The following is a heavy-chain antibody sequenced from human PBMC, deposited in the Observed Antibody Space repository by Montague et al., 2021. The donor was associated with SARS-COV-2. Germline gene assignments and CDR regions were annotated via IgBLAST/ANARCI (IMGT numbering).Heavy chain of an antibody. V-gene: IGHV4-39*01. D-gene: IGHD3-22*01. CDR1: GGSIRTSDYY. CDR2: IDYSGYT. J-gene: IGHJ4*02. Sequence: SETLSLTCSVSGGSIRTSDYYWGWIRQPPGKGLEWIGTIDYSGYTYHNPSLKSRVTIPLDTSKNQFYLRLNSATAADTAVYYCVSPSMILVLWGQGTLVTVSS. CDR3: VSPSMILVL.